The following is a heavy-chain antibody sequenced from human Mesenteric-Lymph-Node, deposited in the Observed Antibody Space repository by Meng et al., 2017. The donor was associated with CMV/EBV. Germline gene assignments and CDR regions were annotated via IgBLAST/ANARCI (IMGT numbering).Heavy chain of an antibody. J-gene: IGHJ6*02. CDR3: ARGRPYGMDV. V-gene: IGHV3-53*01. Sequence: GGSLRLSCAASGFTVSSNYMSWVRQAPGKGLERVSVIYSGGSTYYADSVKGRFTISRDNSKNTLYLQMNTLRAEETAVYYCARGRPYGMDVWGQGTTVTVSS. CDR2: IYSGGST. CDR1: GFTVSSNY.